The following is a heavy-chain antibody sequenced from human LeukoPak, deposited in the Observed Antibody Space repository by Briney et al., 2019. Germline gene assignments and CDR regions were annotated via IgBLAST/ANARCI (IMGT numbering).Heavy chain of an antibody. CDR2: ISNDGRST. CDR3: TRGREGNYGLFDS. V-gene: IGHV3-74*01. CDR1: GFSFNSYW. Sequence: GGSLRLSCAASGFSFNSYWMHWVRQAPGSGLVWVPRISNDGRSTSFADSVKGRFTISRDNAKNTLYLQMNSLSAEDTAVYYCTRGREGNYGLFDSWGQGTLVTVSS. J-gene: IGHJ4*02. D-gene: IGHD3-10*01.